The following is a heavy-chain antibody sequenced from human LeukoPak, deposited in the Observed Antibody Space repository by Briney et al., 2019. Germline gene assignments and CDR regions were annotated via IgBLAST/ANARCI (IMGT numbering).Heavy chain of an antibody. CDR3: ARLPAYCSSTSCYYDY. Sequence: SCGSTSYPQKFHRSVTITRDPSTSTVYMELSSLTSEDTAVYYCARLPAYCSSTSCYYDYWGQGTLVTVSS. CDR2: SCGST. D-gene: IGHD2-2*01. J-gene: IGHJ4*02. V-gene: IGHV1-46*01.